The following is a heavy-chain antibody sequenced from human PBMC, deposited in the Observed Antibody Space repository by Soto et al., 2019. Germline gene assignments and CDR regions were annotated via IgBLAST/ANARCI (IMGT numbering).Heavy chain of an antibody. V-gene: IGHV3-15*07. Sequence: SVSNAWMNWVRQAPGKGLEWVGRIKSKTDGGTTDYAAPVKGRFTISRDDSKNTLYLRMNSLKTEDTAVYYCTTTYYDFWSGNFDYWGQGTLVTVSS. CDR1: SVSNAW. D-gene: IGHD3-3*01. J-gene: IGHJ4*02. CDR3: TTTYYDFWSGNFDY. CDR2: IKSKTDGGTT.